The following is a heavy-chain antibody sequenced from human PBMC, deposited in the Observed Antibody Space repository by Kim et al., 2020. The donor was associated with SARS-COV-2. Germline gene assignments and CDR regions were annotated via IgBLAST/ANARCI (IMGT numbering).Heavy chain of an antibody. CDR3: AKDINPFYDYVWGSYRRNYYYYGMDV. CDR2: ISWNSGSI. D-gene: IGHD3-16*02. V-gene: IGHV3-9*01. J-gene: IGHJ6*02. Sequence: GGSLRLSCAASGFTFGDYAMHWVRQAPGKGLEWVSGISWNSGSIGYADSVKGRFTISRDNAKNSLYLQMNSLRAEDTALYYCAKDINPFYDYVWGSYRRNYYYYGMDVWGQGTTVTVSS. CDR1: GFTFGDYA.